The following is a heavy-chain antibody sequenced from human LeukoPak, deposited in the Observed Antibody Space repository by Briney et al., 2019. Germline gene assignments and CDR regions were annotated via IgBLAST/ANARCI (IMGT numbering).Heavy chain of an antibody. CDR1: GCTFSSYW. CDR3: ARGDFWSGDYTDAFDI. V-gene: IGHV3-7*04. D-gene: IGHD3-3*01. Sequence: GGSLRLSCAASGCTFSSYWMSWVRQAPGKGLEWVANIKPDGSEKYCVDSVKGRFTISRDNAKNALYLQMNSLRAGDTAVYYCARGDFWSGDYTDAFDIWGQGTMVTVSS. CDR2: IKPDGSEK. J-gene: IGHJ3*02.